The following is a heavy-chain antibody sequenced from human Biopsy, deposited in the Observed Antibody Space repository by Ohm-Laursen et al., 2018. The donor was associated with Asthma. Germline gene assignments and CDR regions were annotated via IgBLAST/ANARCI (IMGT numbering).Heavy chain of an antibody. J-gene: IGHJ5*02. Sequence: ASVKVSCKASGYTFINYAIHWVRQAPGQGLEWMGRINPNSGDTKYAQRFQGRVTVTRDRSISTAYMELSRLRSDDTAVYYCARDRGYCSEGTCPSWFDPWGQGTLVIVSS. D-gene: IGHD2-15*01. CDR2: INPNSGDT. V-gene: IGHV1-2*06. CDR3: ARDRGYCSEGTCPSWFDP. CDR1: GYTFINYA.